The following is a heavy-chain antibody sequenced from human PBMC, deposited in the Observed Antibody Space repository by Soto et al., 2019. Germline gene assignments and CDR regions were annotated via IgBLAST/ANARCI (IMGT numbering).Heavy chain of an antibody. CDR1: GYTFTSYG. CDR3: ATADHIAAAAPGYFQH. Sequence: ASVKVSCKASGYTFTSYGISCVRQAPRQGLEWMGWISAYNGNTNYAQKLQGRVTMTTDTSTSTAYMELRSLRSDDTAVYYCATADHIAAAAPGYFQHWGQGTLVTVSS. J-gene: IGHJ1*01. V-gene: IGHV1-18*01. CDR2: ISAYNGNT. D-gene: IGHD6-13*01.